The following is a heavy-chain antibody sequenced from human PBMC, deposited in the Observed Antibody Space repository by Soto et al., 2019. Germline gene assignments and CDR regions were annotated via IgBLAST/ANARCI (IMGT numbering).Heavy chain of an antibody. CDR3: ARGHGSGSFHSYYDGMDV. J-gene: IGHJ6*02. CDR2: INHSGSP. CDR1: GGSFSGYY. D-gene: IGHD3-10*01. Sequence: QVQLQQWGAGLLKPSETLSLTCAVYGGSFSGYYWTWIRQPPGKGLEWIGEINHSGSPNYNPSLNSRLTIPIAPSQTQFSLNLSSVTAADTAVYYCARGHGSGSFHSYYDGMDVWGQGTTVTVSS. V-gene: IGHV4-34*01.